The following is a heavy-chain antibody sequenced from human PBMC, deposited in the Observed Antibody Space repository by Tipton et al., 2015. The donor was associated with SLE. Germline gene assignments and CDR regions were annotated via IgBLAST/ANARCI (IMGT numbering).Heavy chain of an antibody. V-gene: IGHV3-48*01. CDR1: GFTFSSYS. Sequence: GSLRLSCAASGFTFSSYSMNWVRQAPGKGLEWVSYISSSSSTIYYADSVKGRFTISRDNSKNTLYLQMNSLRAEDTAVYYCARGDDYYYYYYMDVWGKGTTVTVSS. CDR2: ISSSSSTI. J-gene: IGHJ6*03. D-gene: IGHD1-1*01. CDR3: ARGDDYYYYYYMDV.